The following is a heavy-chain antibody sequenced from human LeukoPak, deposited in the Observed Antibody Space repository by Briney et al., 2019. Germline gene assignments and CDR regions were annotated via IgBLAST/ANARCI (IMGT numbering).Heavy chain of an antibody. V-gene: IGHV3-33*06. CDR3: AKVVTGTIFNYYYYMDV. CDR1: GFTFSSYG. D-gene: IGHD1-7*01. J-gene: IGHJ6*03. CDR2: ILSDGSKE. Sequence: GGSLRLSCAASGFTFSSYGMHWVRQAPGKGLEWVAVILSDGSKEFYTDSVKGRFTISRDNSKNTLYLQMNSLRAEDTAVYYCAKVVTGTIFNYYYYMDVWGKGTTVTVSS.